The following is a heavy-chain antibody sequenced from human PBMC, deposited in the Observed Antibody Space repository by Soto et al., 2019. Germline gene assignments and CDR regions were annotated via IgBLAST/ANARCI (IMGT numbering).Heavy chain of an antibody. CDR2: IYYNGHT. CDR3: AKGTDFWSGNMPHYFDY. CDR1: GGSIRNYY. V-gene: IGHV4-59*01. J-gene: IGHJ4*02. Sequence: SETLSLTCTVSGGSIRNYYWTWIRQPPGKGLEWIGYIYYNGHTYYNPSLKSRVTISVDTSKNQFSLKLRSVTTADTAVYYCAKGTDFWSGNMPHYFDYWGQGTL. D-gene: IGHD3-3*01.